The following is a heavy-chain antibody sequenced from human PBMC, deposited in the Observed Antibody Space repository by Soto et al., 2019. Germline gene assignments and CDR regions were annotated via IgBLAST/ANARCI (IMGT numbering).Heavy chain of an antibody. D-gene: IGHD6-13*01. V-gene: IGHV4-34*01. J-gene: IGHJ4*02. Sequence: QVPLQQWGAGLLKPSETLSLTCAVYGGSFSGYYWSWIRQPPGKGLEWIGEINQSGSTNYNPSLKSRVTISVDTSKNQFSLKPSSVTAADTAVYYCARTYSSSWSPFDYWGQGTLVTVSS. CDR1: GGSFSGYY. CDR3: ARTYSSSWSPFDY. CDR2: INQSGST.